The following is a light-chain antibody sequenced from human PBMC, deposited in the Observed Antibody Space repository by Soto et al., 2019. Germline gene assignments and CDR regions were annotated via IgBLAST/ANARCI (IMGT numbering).Light chain of an antibody. CDR2: KAS. Sequence: DVKVSQSPSTLSASIGDRVTITCRASQTISSWLAWYQQKPGKAPKLLIYKASTLKSGVPSRFSGSGSGTEFTLTISSLQPDDFATYYCQQYNSYSRTFAQGTKV. CDR3: QQYNSYSRT. CDR1: QTISSW. V-gene: IGKV1-5*03. J-gene: IGKJ1*01.